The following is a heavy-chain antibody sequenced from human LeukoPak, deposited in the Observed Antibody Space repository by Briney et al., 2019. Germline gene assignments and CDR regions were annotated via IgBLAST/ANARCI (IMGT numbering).Heavy chain of an antibody. J-gene: IGHJ4*02. CDR1: GDSISSGRYF. Sequence: PSQTLSLTCTVSGDSISSGRYFWNWIRQPAGKTLEWIGRIYTTGNTDSNPSLRGRFTISVDTSKNQFSLKLSSVTAADTAVYYCARDPYCSSTSCPVGFDYWGQGALVTVSS. CDR2: IYTTGNT. CDR3: ARDPYCSSTSCPVGFDY. D-gene: IGHD2-2*01. V-gene: IGHV4-61*02.